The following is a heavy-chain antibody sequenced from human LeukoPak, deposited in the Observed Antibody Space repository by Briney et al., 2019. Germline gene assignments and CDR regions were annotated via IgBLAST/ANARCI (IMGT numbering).Heavy chain of an antibody. Sequence: SETLSLTCAVYGGSFSGYYWSWIRQPPGKGLEWIGEINHSGSTNYNPSLKSRDTISVDTSKNQFSLKLSSVTAADTAVYYCARGLRNNCSGGSCYVSFDYWGQGTLVTVSS. V-gene: IGHV4-34*01. J-gene: IGHJ4*02. CDR1: GGSFSGYY. CDR3: ARGLRNNCSGGSCYVSFDY. CDR2: INHSGST. D-gene: IGHD2-15*01.